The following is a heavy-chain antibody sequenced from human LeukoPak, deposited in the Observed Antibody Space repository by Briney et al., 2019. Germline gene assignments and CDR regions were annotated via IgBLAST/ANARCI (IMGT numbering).Heavy chain of an antibody. CDR2: INPNSGGT. D-gene: IGHD3-22*01. Sequence: ASVKVSCKASGYTFTGYYMHWVRQAPGQGLEWMGRINPNSGGTNYAQKFQGRVTMTRDTSISTAYMELSRLRSDDTAVYYCARDLDEGTYYYDSSGYFPGYWGQGTLVTVSS. CDR1: GYTFTGYY. CDR3: ARDLDEGTYYYDSSGYFPGY. V-gene: IGHV1-2*06. J-gene: IGHJ4*02.